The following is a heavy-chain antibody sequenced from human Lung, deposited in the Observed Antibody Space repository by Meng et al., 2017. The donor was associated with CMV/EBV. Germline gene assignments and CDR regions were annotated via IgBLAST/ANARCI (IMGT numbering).Heavy chain of an antibody. CDR2: ISYDGINK. CDR1: KFTFSTYD. J-gene: IGHJ4*02. D-gene: IGHD2-21*01. V-gene: IGHV3-30-3*01. CDR3: ARGGGGSDGDSYFFDY. Sequence: SXKISXAASKFTFSTYDMHWVRQAPGKGLEWVAIISYDGINKYNADSVKGRFTISRDNSKNTLYLQMNSLRAEDTAVYYCARGGGGSDGDSYFFDYWGQGTXVTVAS.